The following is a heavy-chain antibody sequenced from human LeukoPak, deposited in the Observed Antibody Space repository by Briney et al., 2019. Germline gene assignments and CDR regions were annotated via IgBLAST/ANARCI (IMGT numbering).Heavy chain of an antibody. CDR2: ISTSSSYI. Sequence: GTLRLSCAASGFTFSSYGMSWVRQAPGKGLEWVSSISTSSSYIYYADSMKGRFTISRDNAKNSLYLQMNSLRAEDTAVYYCARVEGNIVTTTEGYFDYWGQGTLVTVSS. J-gene: IGHJ4*02. CDR3: ARVEGNIVTTTEGYFDY. D-gene: IGHD5-12*01. CDR1: GFTFSSYG. V-gene: IGHV3-21*01.